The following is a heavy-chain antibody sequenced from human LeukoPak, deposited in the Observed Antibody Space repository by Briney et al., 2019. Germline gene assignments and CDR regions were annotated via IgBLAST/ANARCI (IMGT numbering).Heavy chain of an antibody. CDR3: ARTLIEYSVSSCYFDY. CDR1: GFTFSSYE. V-gene: IGHV3-30*04. J-gene: IGHJ4*02. D-gene: IGHD6-6*01. CDR2: ISYDGSNK. Sequence: GGSLRLSCAASGFTFSSYEMNWVRQAPGKGLEWVAVISYDGSNKKYADSVKGRFTISRDNSKNTLYLQMNSLRAEDTAVYYCARTLIEYSVSSCYFDYWGQGTLVTVSS.